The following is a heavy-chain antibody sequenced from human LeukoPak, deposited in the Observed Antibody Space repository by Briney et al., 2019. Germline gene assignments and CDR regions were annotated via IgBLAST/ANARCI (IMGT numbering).Heavy chain of an antibody. CDR2: INDRGIT. CDR3: ARDPTTAVTVPYYFDD. V-gene: IGHV4-34*01. Sequence: SETLSLTCAVSGGPFSGYFWNWIRQPPGKSLEWIGEINDRGITNYNPSLKSRVTISVDTSRNQFSLKLTSVTAADTAVYYCARDPTTAVTVPYYFDDWGQGTLVTVSS. CDR1: GGPFSGYF. D-gene: IGHD4-23*01. J-gene: IGHJ4*02.